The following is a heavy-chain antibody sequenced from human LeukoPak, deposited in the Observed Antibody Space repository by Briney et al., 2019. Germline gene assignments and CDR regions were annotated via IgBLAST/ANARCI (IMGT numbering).Heavy chain of an antibody. J-gene: IGHJ4*02. V-gene: IGHV3-9*01. D-gene: IGHD3-10*01. Sequence: GGSLRLSCAASGFTFDDYAMHWVRQAPGRGLEWVSGISWNSGSIGYADSVKGRFTISRDNAENSLYLQMNSLGAEDTAVYYCARKGTYYYSSGSYAYFDYWGQGTLVTVSS. CDR2: ISWNSGSI. CDR1: GFTFDDYA. CDR3: ARKGTYYYSSGSYAYFDY.